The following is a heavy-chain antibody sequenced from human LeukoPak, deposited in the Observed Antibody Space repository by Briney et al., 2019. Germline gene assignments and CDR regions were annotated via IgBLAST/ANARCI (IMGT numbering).Heavy chain of an antibody. J-gene: IGHJ4*02. CDR1: GFTFSSYS. CDR2: ISGSGVST. V-gene: IGHV3-23*01. CDR3: AKGSGYYDSSGYHN. Sequence: GGSLRLSCAASGFTFSSYSMNWVSQAPGKGLEWVSAISGSGVSTYYAESVMGRFTISRDSSENTLYLQMNSLRAEDTAVYYCAKGSGYYDSSGYHNWGQGTLVTVSS. D-gene: IGHD3-22*01.